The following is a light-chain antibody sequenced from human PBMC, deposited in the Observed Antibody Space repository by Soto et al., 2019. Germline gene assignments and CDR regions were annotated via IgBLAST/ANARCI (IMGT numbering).Light chain of an antibody. V-gene: IGLV1-47*01. CDR2: TNN. J-gene: IGLJ2*01. CDR3: ATWDDSLSGVV. CDR1: SSNIGVNY. Sequence: QSVLTQPPSASGTPGQRVTISCSGSSSNIGVNYVYWYQQLPGTAPKLLIHTNNQRPSGVPDRFSGSKSDTSASLAISGLRSEDEADYHCATWDDSLSGVVFGGGTKLTVL.